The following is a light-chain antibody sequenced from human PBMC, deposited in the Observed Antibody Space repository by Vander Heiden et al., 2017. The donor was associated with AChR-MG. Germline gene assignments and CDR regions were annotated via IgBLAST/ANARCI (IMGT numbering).Light chain of an antibody. Sequence: QSVLTQPPSVPGAPGQRITISCTGSSSNIGAGCGVHWYQQLPGTAPKLLVYVNSNRPSGVPDRFSGSKSGTSASLAITGLQAEDEADYYCQSYDSSLSSWVFGGGTKLTVL. J-gene: IGLJ3*02. CDR3: QSYDSSLSSWV. CDR1: SSNIGAGCG. CDR2: VNS. V-gene: IGLV1-40*01.